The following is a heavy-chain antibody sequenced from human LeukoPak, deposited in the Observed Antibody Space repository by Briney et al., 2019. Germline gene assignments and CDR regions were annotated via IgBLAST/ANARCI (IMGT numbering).Heavy chain of an antibody. CDR1: GGSFSGYY. CDR3: ARGTSGGYDFWSGYHSSYYYYYYMDV. J-gene: IGHJ6*03. D-gene: IGHD3-3*01. Sequence: PSETLSLTCAVYGGSFSGYYWSWIRQPPGKGLEWIGEINHSGSTNYNPSLKSRVTISVDTSKNQFSLKLSSVTAADTAVYYCARGTSGGYDFWSGYHSSYYYYYYMDVWGKGTTVTVSS. V-gene: IGHV4-34*01. CDR2: INHSGST.